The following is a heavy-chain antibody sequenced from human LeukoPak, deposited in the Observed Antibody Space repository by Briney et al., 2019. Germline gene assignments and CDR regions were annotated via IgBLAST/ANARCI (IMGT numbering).Heavy chain of an antibody. CDR1: GFTFSDYY. Sequence: GSLRLSCAASGFTFSDYYMSWIRQAPGKGLEWISYITTSGTTKYYADSVEGRFTISRDNAKNTLYLQMNSLRAEDTAVYYCASYYFGSRSFYNDYWGQGTLVTVSS. CDR3: ASYYFGSRSFYNDY. J-gene: IGHJ4*02. D-gene: IGHD3-10*01. CDR2: ITTSGTTK. V-gene: IGHV3-11*01.